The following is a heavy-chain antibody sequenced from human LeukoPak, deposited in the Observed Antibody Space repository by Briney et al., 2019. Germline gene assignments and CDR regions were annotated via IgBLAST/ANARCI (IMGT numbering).Heavy chain of an antibody. CDR2: IKQDGSEK. CDR1: GFTFSSYW. CDR3: ARRRQLGY. D-gene: IGHD3-16*01. Sequence: GGSLRLSCAASGFTFSSYWISWVRQAPGKGLEWVANIKQDGSEKYYVDSVKGRFTISRDNAKNSLYLQMNSLRAEETALYYCARRRQLGYWGQETLCTVSS. J-gene: IGHJ4*02. V-gene: IGHV3-7*01.